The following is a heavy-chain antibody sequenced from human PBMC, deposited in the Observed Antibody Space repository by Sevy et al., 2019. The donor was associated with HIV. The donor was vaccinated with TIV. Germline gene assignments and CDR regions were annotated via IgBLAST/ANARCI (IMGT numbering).Heavy chain of an antibody. D-gene: IGHD3-22*01. V-gene: IGHV4-59*01. CDR2: VYDSGNS. J-gene: IGHJ4*02. Sequence: SETLSLTCAVSGGSINSFFWSWIRQSPGKGLEWIGYVYDSGNSEYNPSLRSRVTISVDTSKKQFSLKLSSVTAADTGVFYCAGGGGIYYDSRGFPPQYYFDSWGQGTLVTVSS. CDR3: AGGGGIYYDSRGFPPQYYFDS. CDR1: GGSINSFF.